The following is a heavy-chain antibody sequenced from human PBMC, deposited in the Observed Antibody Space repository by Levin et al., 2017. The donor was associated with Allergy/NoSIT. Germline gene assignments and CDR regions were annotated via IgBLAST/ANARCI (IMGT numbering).Heavy chain of an antibody. V-gene: IGHV4-61*03. CDR3: ARDFYYDSRGYYNDAFDI. CDR1: GGSVRSGSSY. D-gene: IGHD3-22*01. CDR2: ISDSGST. J-gene: IGHJ3*02. Sequence: SQTLSLPCPVSGGSVRSGSSYWSWIRQPPGQGLEWIGYISDSGSTNYNPSLKSRVTISIDTSKNHFSLNLTSATAADTAVYYCARDFYYDSRGYYNDAFDIWGQGTMVTVSS.